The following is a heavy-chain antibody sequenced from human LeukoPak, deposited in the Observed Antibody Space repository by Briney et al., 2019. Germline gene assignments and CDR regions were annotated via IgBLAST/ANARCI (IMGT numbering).Heavy chain of an antibody. CDR2: IYNTGST. CDR3: AREGPGGDDFWSGYY. J-gene: IGHJ4*02. Sequence: PGGSLRLSRAASGFIVSSNYMSWVRQAPGKGLEWVSLIYNTGSTYYADSVRGRFTISRDNSKNTLYLQMNSLRAEDTAVYYCAREGPGGDDFWSGYYWGQGTLVTVSS. CDR1: GFIVSSNY. V-gene: IGHV3-53*01. D-gene: IGHD3-3*01.